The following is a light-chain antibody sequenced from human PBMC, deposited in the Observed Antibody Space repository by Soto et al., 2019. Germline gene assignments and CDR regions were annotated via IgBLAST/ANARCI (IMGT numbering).Light chain of an antibody. Sequence: EIQMTQSPSPLSASLGARATLTCRASQSISTYLNWSQQKPGKAPKLLIYAASILQSGVPSRFSGSGSGTDFTLTISRLQPEDFANYYCQQTYSTPWTFGQGTKVEIK. CDR2: AAS. CDR3: QQTYSTPWT. V-gene: IGKV1-39*01. CDR1: QSISTY. J-gene: IGKJ1*01.